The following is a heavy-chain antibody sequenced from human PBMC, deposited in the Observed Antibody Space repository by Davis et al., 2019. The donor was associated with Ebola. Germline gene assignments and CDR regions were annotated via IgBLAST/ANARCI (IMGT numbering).Heavy chain of an antibody. D-gene: IGHD3-16*01. J-gene: IGHJ4*02. CDR3: ARAPLFTLYFDY. CDR1: GFSFRTYT. V-gene: IGHV3-30-3*01. CDR2: MSHDGTDE. Sequence: PGGSLRLSCAASGFSFRTYTIHWVRQAPGKGLEWVAVMSHDGTDEYYADSVKGRFTISRDNSKNTLYLQMNSLRAEDTAVYYCARAPLFTLYFDYWGQGTLVTVSS.